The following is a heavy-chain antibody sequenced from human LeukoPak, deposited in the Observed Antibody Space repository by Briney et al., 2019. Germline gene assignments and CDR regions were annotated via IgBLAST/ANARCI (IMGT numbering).Heavy chain of an antibody. CDR1: GDSISDYF. J-gene: IGHJ4*02. Sequence: SETLSLTCTVSGDSISDYFWSWIRQPAGKGLEWIVRISPSGSTNFKAALQSRVAMSIYTSTMQFSLPLTSMPAADTAVYYCVRDEEHNSGWHGPIFEKWGQGVLAIVSS. CDR3: VRDEEHNSGWHGPIFEK. D-gene: IGHD6-25*01. V-gene: IGHV4-4*07. CDR2: ISPSGST.